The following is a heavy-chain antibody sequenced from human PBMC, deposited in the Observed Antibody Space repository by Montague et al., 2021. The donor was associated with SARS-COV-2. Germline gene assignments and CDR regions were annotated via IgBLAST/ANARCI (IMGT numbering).Heavy chain of an antibody. CDR1: GGSISTYY. Sequence: SETLSLTCTVSGGSISTYYWRWTRQPPGKGLEWIGYIYYSGSTNYNPSPKSRVTISVDTSKNQFSLKLSSVTAADTAVYYCARDKVAAGMDVWGQGTTVTVSS. CDR3: ARDKVAAGMDV. V-gene: IGHV4-59*01. J-gene: IGHJ6*02. CDR2: IYYSGST. D-gene: IGHD2-15*01.